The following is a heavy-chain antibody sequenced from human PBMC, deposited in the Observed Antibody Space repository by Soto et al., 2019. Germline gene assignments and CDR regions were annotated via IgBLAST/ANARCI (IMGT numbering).Heavy chain of an antibody. CDR3: AKILYYDSSGYGDAFDI. D-gene: IGHD3-22*01. CDR2: ISGSGGST. Sequence: GGSLRLSCAASGFTFSSYAMSWVRQAPGKGLEWVSAISGSGGSTYYADSVKGRVTISRDNSKNTLYLQMNSLRAEDTAVYYCAKILYYDSSGYGDAFDIWGQGTMVTVAS. V-gene: IGHV3-23*01. CDR1: GFTFSSYA. J-gene: IGHJ3*02.